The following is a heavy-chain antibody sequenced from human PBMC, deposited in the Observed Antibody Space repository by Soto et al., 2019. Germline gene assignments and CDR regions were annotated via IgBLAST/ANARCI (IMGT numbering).Heavy chain of an antibody. CDR3: ARDRDEDYYYYVMDV. Sequence: SETLSLTCTVSGGSISSGGYYWRWIRQHPGKGLGWIGYIYYSGSTYYSPSLKSRVTISVDTSKNQFSLKLSSVTAADTAVYYCARDRDEDYYYYVMDVWGQGTTVTVS. J-gene: IGHJ6*02. CDR2: IYYSGST. CDR1: GGSISSGGYY. D-gene: IGHD3-10*01. V-gene: IGHV4-31*03.